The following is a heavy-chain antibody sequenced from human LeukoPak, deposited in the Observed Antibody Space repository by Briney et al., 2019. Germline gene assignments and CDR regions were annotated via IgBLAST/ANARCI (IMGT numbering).Heavy chain of an antibody. Sequence: ASVKVSCKASGYTFSGYYMHWVRQAPGQGHEWMGWISRNSGDTKYAQNFQGRVTMTRDTSISTAYMELSRLTSDDTAVYYCARGRDKSSSPAIDYWGQGTLVTVSS. CDR1: GYTFSGYY. CDR2: ISRNSGDT. J-gene: IGHJ4*02. D-gene: IGHD6-13*01. V-gene: IGHV1-2*02. CDR3: ARGRDKSSSPAIDY.